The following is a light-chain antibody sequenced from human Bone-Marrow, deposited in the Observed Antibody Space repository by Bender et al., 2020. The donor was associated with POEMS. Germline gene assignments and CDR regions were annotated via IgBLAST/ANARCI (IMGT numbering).Light chain of an antibody. J-gene: IGLJ1*01. CDR3: SSYTITSPYV. CDR1: SSDVGTYNL. V-gene: IGLV2-14*02. Sequence: QSALTQPASVSGSPGQSITISCTGTSSDVGTYNLVSWYQQLPGKAPRLLIYDVTHRPSGVSDRFSGTKSGNTASLTISGLQAEDEADYYCSSYTITSPYVFGTGTKVTVL. CDR2: DVT.